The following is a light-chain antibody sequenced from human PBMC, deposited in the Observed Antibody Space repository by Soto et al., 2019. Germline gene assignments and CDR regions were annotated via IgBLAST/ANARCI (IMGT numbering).Light chain of an antibody. CDR3: QQSYSTTWT. J-gene: IGKJ1*01. CDR1: QGISTY. CDR2: AAS. Sequence: DIQMTQSPSSLSESAGDRVTITCRASQGISTYLNWYQQKPGKAPKLPIYAASSLQSGVPSRFSGSGSETDFTLTISSLQPEDFATYSCQQSYSTTWTFGQGTKVEIQ. V-gene: IGKV1-39*01.